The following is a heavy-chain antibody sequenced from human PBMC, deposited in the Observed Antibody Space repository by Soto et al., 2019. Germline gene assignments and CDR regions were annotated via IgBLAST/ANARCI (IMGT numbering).Heavy chain of an antibody. CDR2: IIPILGIA. V-gene: IGHV1-69*02. CDR3: ARSGDIVVVPAAISRYMDV. Sequence: SVKVSCKAPGGTFSSYTISWVRQAPGQGLEWMGRIIPILGIANYAQKFQGRVTITADKSTSTAYMELSSLRSEDTAVYYCARSGDIVVVPAAISRYMDVWGQGTTVTVSS. D-gene: IGHD2-2*01. J-gene: IGHJ6*02. CDR1: GGTFSSYT.